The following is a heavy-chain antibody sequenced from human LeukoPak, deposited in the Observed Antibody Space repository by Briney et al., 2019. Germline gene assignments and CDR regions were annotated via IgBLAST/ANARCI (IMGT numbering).Heavy chain of an antibody. D-gene: IGHD2-8*01. CDR2: IYHSGST. Sequence: SETLSLTCAVSGGSISSSNWWSWVRQPPGKGLEWIGEIYHSGSTNYSPSLKSRVTISVDKSKNQFSLKLSSVTAADTAVYYCASLPSTSSMLDAFDIWGQGTMVTVSS. J-gene: IGHJ3*02. CDR3: ASLPSTSSMLDAFDI. V-gene: IGHV4-4*02. CDR1: GGSISSSNW.